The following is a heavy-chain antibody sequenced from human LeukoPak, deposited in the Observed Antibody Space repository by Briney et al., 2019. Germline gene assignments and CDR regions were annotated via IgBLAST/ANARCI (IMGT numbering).Heavy chain of an antibody. V-gene: IGHV1-69*05. CDR1: GGTFSSYA. D-gene: IGHD3-10*01. J-gene: IGHJ4*02. Sequence: GASVKVSCKASGGTFSSYAISWVRQAPGQGLEWMGGIIPIFGTANYAQKFQGRVTITTDESTSTAYMELSSLRSKDTAVYYCARAKGDYYGSGSYYPLFDYWGQGTLVTVSS. CDR3: ARAKGDYYGSGSYYPLFDY. CDR2: IIPIFGTA.